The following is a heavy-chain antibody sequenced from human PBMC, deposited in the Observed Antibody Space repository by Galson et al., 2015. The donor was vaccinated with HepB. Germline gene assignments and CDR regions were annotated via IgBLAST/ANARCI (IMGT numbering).Heavy chain of an antibody. V-gene: IGHV1-69*02. D-gene: IGHD4-17*01. Sequence: SVKVSCKASGGTFSSYTISWVRQAPGQGLEWMGRIIPILGIANYAQKFQGRVTITADKSTSTAYMELSSLRSEDTAVYYCAQPDRYGDYEGYFDYWGQGTLVTVSS. CDR1: GGTFSSYT. CDR3: AQPDRYGDYEGYFDY. J-gene: IGHJ4*02. CDR2: IIPILGIA.